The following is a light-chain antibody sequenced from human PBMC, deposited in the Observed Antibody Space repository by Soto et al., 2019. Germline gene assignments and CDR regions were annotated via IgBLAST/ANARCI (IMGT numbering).Light chain of an antibody. V-gene: IGKV1-12*01. CDR3: QQADSFPRS. Sequence: DIQMTQSPSSVSASVGDRVTITCRASQDISSYLAWYQHTPGKAPNLLIYAASIWQSGVTSRFSGSGSGTDVTLTISSLQPEDFTTYYCQQADSFPRSLGGGTKVEIK. CDR2: AAS. CDR1: QDISSY. J-gene: IGKJ4*01.